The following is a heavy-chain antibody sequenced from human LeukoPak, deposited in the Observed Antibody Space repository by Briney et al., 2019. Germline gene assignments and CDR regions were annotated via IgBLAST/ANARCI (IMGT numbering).Heavy chain of an antibody. Sequence: PGRSLRLSCSASGFTFDDYAMHWVRQAPGKGLEWVSGISWNSGSIVYADSVKGRFSISRDNAKSALYLQMNSLRAEDMALYYRAKDMLYQLLVGDAFDIWGQGTMVTVSS. CDR2: ISWNSGSI. V-gene: IGHV3-9*03. CDR3: AKDMLYQLLVGDAFDI. J-gene: IGHJ3*02. CDR1: GFTFDDYA. D-gene: IGHD2-2*01.